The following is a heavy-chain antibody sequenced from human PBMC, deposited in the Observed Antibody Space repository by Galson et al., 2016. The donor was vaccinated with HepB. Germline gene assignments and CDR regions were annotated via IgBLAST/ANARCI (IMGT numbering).Heavy chain of an antibody. Sequence: SLRLSCAASGFTFTTHTMNWVRQAPGKGLESLSYISTNGATIHYADSVKGRFTVSRDNAKTSLYLQMNSLRADDTAVYYCAYNQNYGAGVYWFYGMDVWGQGTTVTVAS. V-gene: IGHV3-48*04. J-gene: IGHJ6*02. CDR3: AYNQNYGAGVYWFYGMDV. D-gene: IGHD3-10*01. CDR2: ISTNGATI. CDR1: GFTFTTHT.